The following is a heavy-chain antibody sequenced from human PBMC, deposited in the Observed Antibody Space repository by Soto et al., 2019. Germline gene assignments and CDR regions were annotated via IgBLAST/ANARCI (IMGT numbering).Heavy chain of an antibody. CDR2: ISYDGSNK. CDR1: GFTFSSYG. Sequence: GGSLRLSCAASGFTFSSYGMHWVRQAPGKGLEWVAVISYDGSNKYYADSVKGRFTISRDNSKNTLYLQMNSLRAEDTAVYYCARELEGTALNYYYGMDVWGQGTTVTVSS. D-gene: IGHD1-1*01. J-gene: IGHJ6*02. CDR3: ARELEGTALNYYYGMDV. V-gene: IGHV3-30*03.